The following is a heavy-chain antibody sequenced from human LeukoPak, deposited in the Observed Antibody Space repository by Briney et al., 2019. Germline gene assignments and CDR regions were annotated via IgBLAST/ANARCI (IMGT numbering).Heavy chain of an antibody. CDR1: GGSITDYH. CDR3: ASDYFDRTGYYGFIY. D-gene: IGHD3-22*01. Sequence: SETLSLTCTVSGGSITDYHWIWIRQPAGKGLEWIGRLYTSGSTNYNPSLKSRVSMPVDTSKKQFSLRLSSVTAADTAIYYCASDYFDRTGYYGFIYWGQGSLVTISS. J-gene: IGHJ4*02. V-gene: IGHV4-4*07. CDR2: LYTSGST.